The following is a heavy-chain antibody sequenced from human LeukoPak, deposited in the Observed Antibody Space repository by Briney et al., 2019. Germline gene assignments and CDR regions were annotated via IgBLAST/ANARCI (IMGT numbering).Heavy chain of an antibody. J-gene: IGHJ4*02. CDR2: ISGSGGST. CDR3: AKVTRQYYFDY. CDR1: GFTFSSYA. Sequence: GGSLRLSCAASGFTFSSYAMSWVRQAPGKGLEWVSAISGSGGSTYYADSVKGRFTISRDNSKNTLYLQMNSLRVEDTAVFYCAKVTRQYYFDYWGQGTLVTVSS. V-gene: IGHV3-23*01. D-gene: IGHD1-1*01.